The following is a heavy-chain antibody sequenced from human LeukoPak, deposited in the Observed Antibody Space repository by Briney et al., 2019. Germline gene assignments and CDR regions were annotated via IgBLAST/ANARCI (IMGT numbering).Heavy chain of an antibody. CDR2: INTNTGNP. CDR3: ARGTNVDIP. CDR1: GYTFTNYA. Sequence: ASVKVSCKASGYTFTNYAMNWVRQAPGQGLEWMGWINTNTGNPMYARGFIGRFVFSLDTSVSTAYLQISSLKAEDTAVYYCARGTNVDIPWGQGTLVTVSS. D-gene: IGHD5-12*01. V-gene: IGHV7-4-1*02. J-gene: IGHJ4*02.